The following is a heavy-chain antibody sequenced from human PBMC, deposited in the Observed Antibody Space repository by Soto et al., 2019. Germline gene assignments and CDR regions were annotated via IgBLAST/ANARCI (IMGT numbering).Heavy chain of an antibody. V-gene: IGHV1-18*01. CDR3: ARDSVRYCRDGVRYLGYYYFAMDV. D-gene: IGHD2-8*01. CDR1: GYTFTSYG. CDR2: ISASNGNT. Sequence: QVQLVQSGAEVKNSGASVKVSCKASGYTFTSYGFSWVRQAPGQGLEWMGWISASNGNTNYAQKLQGRVTMTTDTSTGTAYMELRSLRSDDTATYYCARDSVRYCRDGVRYLGYYYFAMDVWGQGTTVTVS. J-gene: IGHJ6*02.